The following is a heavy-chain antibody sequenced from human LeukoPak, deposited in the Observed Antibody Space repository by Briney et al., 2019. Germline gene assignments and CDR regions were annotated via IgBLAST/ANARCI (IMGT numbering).Heavy chain of an antibody. CDR1: GFTFSTYT. D-gene: IGHD3-22*01. CDR3: ATPYYYTGSDYYSSHY. V-gene: IGHV3-21*01. CDR2: ISSSSTYI. J-gene: IGHJ4*02. Sequence: GGSLRLSCAASGFTFSTYTMNWVRQAPGKGLEWVSSISSSSTYIYYADSVKGRFTISRDNAKNSLYLQMNSLRAEDTAVYYCATPYYYTGSDYYSSHYWGQGTLDTVSS.